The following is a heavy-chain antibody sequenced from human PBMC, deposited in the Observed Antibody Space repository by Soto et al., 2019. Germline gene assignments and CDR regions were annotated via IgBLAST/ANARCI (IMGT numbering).Heavy chain of an antibody. CDR3: VRDRDLYRDMVHADL. V-gene: IGHV3-33*01. J-gene: IGHJ4*01. D-gene: IGHD1-26*01. CDR2: IRYDGSNK. Sequence: GGSLRLSCGASGFTFSSHGMHWVRQAPGKGLEWVAVIRYDGSNKYYADSVKGRFTISRDNSKNTLYLQMNSLRAEDTAVYFCVRDRDLYRDMVHADLWGQGTLVTVSS. CDR1: GFTFSSHG.